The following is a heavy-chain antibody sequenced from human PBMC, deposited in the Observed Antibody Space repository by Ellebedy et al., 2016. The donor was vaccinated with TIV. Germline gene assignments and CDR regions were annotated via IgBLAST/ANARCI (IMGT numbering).Heavy chain of an antibody. CDR3: ARHEGGYWYFDL. CDR2: IYYSGST. Sequence: SETLSLTCTVSGGSISSSSYYWGWIRQPPGKGLEWIGSIYYSGSTYYNPSLKSRVTISVDTSKNQFSLKLSSVTAADTAVYYCARHEGGYWYFDLWGRGTLVTVPS. J-gene: IGHJ2*01. CDR1: GGSISSSSYY. D-gene: IGHD2-15*01. V-gene: IGHV4-39*01.